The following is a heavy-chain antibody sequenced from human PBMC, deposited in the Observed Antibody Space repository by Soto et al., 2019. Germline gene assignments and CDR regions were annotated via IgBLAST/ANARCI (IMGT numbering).Heavy chain of an antibody. CDR1: GGSISSYY. CDR3: AREDGDYYFDY. J-gene: IGHJ4*02. Sequence: SETLSLTCTVSGGSISSYYWSWIRQPPGKGLEWIGYIYYSGSTNYNPSLKSRVTISVDTSKNQFSLKLSSVTAADTAVYYCAREDGDYYFDYWGQGTLVTVSS. D-gene: IGHD4-17*01. V-gene: IGHV4-59*01. CDR2: IYYSGST.